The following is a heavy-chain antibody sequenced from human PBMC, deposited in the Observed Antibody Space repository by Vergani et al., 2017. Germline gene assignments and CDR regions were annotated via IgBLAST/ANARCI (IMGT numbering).Heavy chain of an antibody. CDR3: ARSVRGDGYNPWGGQFDY. V-gene: IGHV1-46*01. Sequence: QVQLVQSGAEVKKPGASVKVSCKASGYTFTSYYMHWVRQAPGQGLEWMGIINPSGGSTSYAQKFQGRVTMTWDTSTSTVYMELSSLRSEDTAVYYCARSVRGDGYNPWGGQFDYWGQGTLVTVSS. J-gene: IGHJ4*02. CDR2: INPSGGST. D-gene: IGHD5-24*01. CDR1: GYTFTSYY.